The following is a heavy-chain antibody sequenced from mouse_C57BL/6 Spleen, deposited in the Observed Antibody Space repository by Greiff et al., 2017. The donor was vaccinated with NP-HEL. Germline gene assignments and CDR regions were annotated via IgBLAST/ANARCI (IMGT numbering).Heavy chain of an antibody. V-gene: IGHV1-50*01. J-gene: IGHJ2*01. CDR3: ARSGKSSPFDY. Sequence: QVQLKQPGAELVKPGASVKLSCKASGYTFTSYWMQWVKQRPGQGLEWIGEIDPSDSYTNYNQKFKGKATLTVDTSSSTAYMQLSSLTSEDSAVYYCARSGKSSPFDYWGQGTTLTVSS. CDR2: IDPSDSYT. CDR1: GYTFTSYW. D-gene: IGHD1-1*01.